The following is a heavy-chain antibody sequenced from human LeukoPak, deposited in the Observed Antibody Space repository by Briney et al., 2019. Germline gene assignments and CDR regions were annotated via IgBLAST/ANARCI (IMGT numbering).Heavy chain of an antibody. CDR3: ARDMAYYGSGSYP. D-gene: IGHD3-10*01. CDR1: GFTFSSYW. Sequence: GGSLRLSCAASGFTFSSYWMSWVRQAPGKGREWVANIKQDGSEKYYVDSVKGRFTISRDNAKNSLYLQMNSLRAEDTAVYYCARDMAYYGSGSYPWGQGTLVTVSS. J-gene: IGHJ4*02. V-gene: IGHV3-7*01. CDR2: IKQDGSEK.